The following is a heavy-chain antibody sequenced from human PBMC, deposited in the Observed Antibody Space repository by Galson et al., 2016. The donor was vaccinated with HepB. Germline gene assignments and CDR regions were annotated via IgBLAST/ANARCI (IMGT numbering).Heavy chain of an antibody. CDR2: IYYTCST. V-gene: IGHV4-34*09. D-gene: IGHD1-1*01. J-gene: IGHJ5*02. CDR1: DGSFSGYY. Sequence: TLSLTCAVSDGSFSGYYWTWIRQRPGQGLEWMGYIYYTCSTSYNPSLKSRLAISLDMSMRQFSLKLTSVTVPDTAVYYGARDYVTGTTNWFDPWGQGTLVTVSS. CDR3: ARDYVTGTTNWFDP.